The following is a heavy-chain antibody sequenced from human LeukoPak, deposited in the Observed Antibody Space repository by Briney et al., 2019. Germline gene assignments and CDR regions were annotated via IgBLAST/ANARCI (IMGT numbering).Heavy chain of an antibody. CDR2: IFHRGGT. Sequence: SETLSLTCTVSNDSISSGDYYWNWIRQPPGKGLEWIGYIFHRGGTTYNPSLKSRVTISVDTSKNQFSLKMNSVTAADTAVYYCARGQWFRAFWSRGTPVTVSS. CDR3: ARGQWFRAF. J-gene: IGHJ4*02. V-gene: IGHV4-30-4*01. D-gene: IGHD3-10*01. CDR1: NDSISSGDYY.